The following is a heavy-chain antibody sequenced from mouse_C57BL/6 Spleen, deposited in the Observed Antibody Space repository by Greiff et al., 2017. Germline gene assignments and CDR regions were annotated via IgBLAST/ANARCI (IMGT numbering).Heavy chain of an antibody. Sequence: VQLQQPGTELVKPGASVTLSCKASGYTFTSYWMHWVKQRPGQGLEWIGNLNPSNGGTNYNEKFKSKATLTVDNFSSTAYMQHSSLTSEDSTVNYCARRSSLTTIYAMDYWGQGTSVAVST. CDR2: LNPSNGGT. D-gene: IGHD1-1*01. V-gene: IGHV1-53*01. CDR1: GYTFTSYW. J-gene: IGHJ4*01. CDR3: ARRSSLTTIYAMDY.